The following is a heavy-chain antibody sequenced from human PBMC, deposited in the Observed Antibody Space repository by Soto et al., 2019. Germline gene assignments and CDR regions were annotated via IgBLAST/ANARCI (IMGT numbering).Heavy chain of an antibody. J-gene: IGHJ6*02. CDR2: IYYSGST. Sequence: PSETLSLTCTVSGGSISSGGYYWSWIRQHPGKGLEWIGYIYYSGSTYYNPSLKSRVTISVDTSKNQFSLKLSSVTAADTAVYYCARDRPKNDYYYYGMDVWGQGTTVT. V-gene: IGHV4-31*03. CDR1: GGSISSGGYY. CDR3: ARDRPKNDYYYYGMDV.